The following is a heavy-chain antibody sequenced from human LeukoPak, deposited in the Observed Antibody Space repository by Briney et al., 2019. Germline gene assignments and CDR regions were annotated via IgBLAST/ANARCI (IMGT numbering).Heavy chain of an antibody. J-gene: IGHJ4*02. CDR2: INPNNGAT. CDR1: GYTFTAFY. V-gene: IGHV1-2*02. CDR3: ARDKGGIDDY. Sequence: ASVKDSCKATGYTFTAFYMHWVRQAPAQGLEWMGWINPNNGATNYAHKFQGRATMTRDTSISTAYMELSRLRSDGTAVYYCARDKGGIDDYWGQGTLVTVSS. D-gene: IGHD6-13*01.